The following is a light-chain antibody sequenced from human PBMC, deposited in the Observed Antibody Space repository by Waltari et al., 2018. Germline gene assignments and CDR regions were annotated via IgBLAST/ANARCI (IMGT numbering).Light chain of an antibody. CDR1: QSVSTNY. J-gene: IGKJ1*01. CDR2: GTS. Sequence: EIVLTQSPGTLSLSPGERATLSCRASQSVSTNYLAWYQQKPGQAPRRLIDGTSSRATGIPDRFTGSGSETDFTLTISRLEPEDFAVYYCHQFGSTSWTFGQGTKVEIK. CDR3: HQFGSTSWT. V-gene: IGKV3-20*01.